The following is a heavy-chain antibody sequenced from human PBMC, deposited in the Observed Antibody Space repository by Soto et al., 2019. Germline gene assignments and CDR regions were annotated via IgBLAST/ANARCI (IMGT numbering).Heavy chain of an antibody. J-gene: IGHJ6*02. D-gene: IGHD1-26*01. CDR1: GFTFSSYA. V-gene: IGHV3-30-3*01. Sequence: GGSLRLSCAASGFTFSSYAMHWVRQAPGKGLEWVAVISYDGNNKYYADSVKGRFTISRDNSKNTLYLQMNSLRAEDTAVYYCATLVGTPGYYYGMDVWGQGTTVTVSS. CDR3: ATLVGTPGYYYGMDV. CDR2: ISYDGNNK.